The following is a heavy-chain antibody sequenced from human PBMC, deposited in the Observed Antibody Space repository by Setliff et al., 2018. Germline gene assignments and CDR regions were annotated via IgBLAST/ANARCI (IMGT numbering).Heavy chain of an antibody. J-gene: IGHJ4*02. Sequence: SGGSLRLSCAASGFTFSTYRMHWVRQAPGKGLEWVAVIWDDGGNKYHAGSVKGRFTISRDNSKNTLYLQMNSLRPEDTAVYYCARTCSGSGCYAGLESWGQGTPVTVSS. CDR1: GFTFSTYR. CDR3: ARTCSGSGCYAGLES. CDR2: IWDDGGNK. D-gene: IGHD2-15*01. V-gene: IGHV3-33*08.